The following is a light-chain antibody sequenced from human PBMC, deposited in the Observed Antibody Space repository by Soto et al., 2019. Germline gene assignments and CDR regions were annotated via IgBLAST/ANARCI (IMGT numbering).Light chain of an antibody. V-gene: IGKV4-1*01. CDR2: WAS. Sequence: DIVMTQSPDSLAVSLGSRATINCKSSQNNKNYLAWYQQKAGQPPKLIIDWASTRASGVPDRFSGSGSGTDFTLTISSLQAEDVAVYYCPHYYSSWTVGQGTQVEIK. CDR1: QNNKNY. J-gene: IGKJ1*01. CDR3: PHYYSSWT.